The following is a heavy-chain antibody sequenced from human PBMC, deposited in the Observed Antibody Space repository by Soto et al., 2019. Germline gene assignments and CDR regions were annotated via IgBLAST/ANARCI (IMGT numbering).Heavy chain of an antibody. CDR1: GFTFSSYG. V-gene: IGHV3-30*18. CDR3: AKDRTGTTATFDY. Sequence: QVQLVESGGGVVQPGRSLRLSCAASGFTFSSYGMHWVRQAPGKGLEWVAVISYDGSNKYYADSVKGRFTISRDNSKNTLYLQMNSLRAEDMAVYYCAKDRTGTTATFDYWGQGTLVTVSS. CDR2: ISYDGSNK. J-gene: IGHJ4*02. D-gene: IGHD1-7*01.